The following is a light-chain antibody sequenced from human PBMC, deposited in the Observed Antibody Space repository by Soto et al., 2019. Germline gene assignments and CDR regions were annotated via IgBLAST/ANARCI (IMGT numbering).Light chain of an antibody. CDR1: QSISIW. J-gene: IGKJ1*01. Sequence: DIQMTQSPSTLSASVGDTVIITCRATQSISIWLAWYQQKPGKAPKLLIYKASSLESGVPSRFSGSGSGTEFTLTISSLQPDDFATYYCQQYGSYRTFGQGTKVEIK. CDR2: KAS. V-gene: IGKV1-5*03. CDR3: QQYGSYRT.